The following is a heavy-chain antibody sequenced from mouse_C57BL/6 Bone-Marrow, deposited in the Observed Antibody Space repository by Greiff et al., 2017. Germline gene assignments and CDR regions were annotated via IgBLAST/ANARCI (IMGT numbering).Heavy chain of an antibody. CDR2: IYPGSGNT. D-gene: IGHD2-1*01. CDR3: ARIYYGNYYAMDY. CDR1: GYTFTDYY. V-gene: IGHV1-76*01. Sequence: VQLQQSGAELVRPGASVQLSCKASGYTFTDYYINWVKQRPGQGLEWIARIYPGSGNTYYNEKFKGKATLTAEKSSSTAYMQLSSLTSEDSAVYFCARIYYGNYYAMDYWGQGTSVTVSS. J-gene: IGHJ4*01.